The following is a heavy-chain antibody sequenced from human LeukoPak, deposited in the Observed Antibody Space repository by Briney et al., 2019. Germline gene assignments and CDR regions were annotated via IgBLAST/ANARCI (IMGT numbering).Heavy chain of an antibody. V-gene: IGHV3-49*03. CDR1: GFTFGDYA. D-gene: IGHD1-26*01. CDR3: TRDLKKVGATPPSY. J-gene: IGHJ4*02. CDR2: IRSKAYGGTT. Sequence: GGSLRLSCTASGFTFGDYAMSWFRQAPGKGLEWVGFIRSKAYGGTTEYAASAKGRFTISRDDSKSIAYLQMNSLKTEDTAVYYCTRDLKKVGATPPSYWGQGTLVTVSS.